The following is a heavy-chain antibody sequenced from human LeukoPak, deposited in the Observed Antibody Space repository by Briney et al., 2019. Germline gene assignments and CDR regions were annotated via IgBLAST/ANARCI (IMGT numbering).Heavy chain of an antibody. CDR2: FYSGGST. J-gene: IGHJ6*02. CDR3: ARVRGVRGALDV. Sequence: GGSLRLSCAASGFSVSNNYMSRVRQAPGKGLEWVSVFYSGGSTYFADSVKGRFTISRDNSKNTLDLQMNSLRGEDTAVYYCARVRGVRGALDVWGQGTTVTVSS. D-gene: IGHD3-10*01. V-gene: IGHV3-53*01. CDR1: GFSVSNNY.